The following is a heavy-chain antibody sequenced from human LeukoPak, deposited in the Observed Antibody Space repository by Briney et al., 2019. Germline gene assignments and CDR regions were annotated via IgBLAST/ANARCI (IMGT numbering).Heavy chain of an antibody. CDR2: IYYSGST. CDR1: GGSFSGYY. D-gene: IGHD4-17*01. V-gene: IGHV4-59*01. CDR3: ARVYGKFDY. J-gene: IGHJ4*02. Sequence: RSSETLSLTCAVYGGSFSGYYWSWIRQPPGKGLEWIGYIYYSGSTNYNPSLKSRVTISVDTSKNQFSLKLSSVTAADTAVYYCARVYGKFDYWGQGTLVTVSS.